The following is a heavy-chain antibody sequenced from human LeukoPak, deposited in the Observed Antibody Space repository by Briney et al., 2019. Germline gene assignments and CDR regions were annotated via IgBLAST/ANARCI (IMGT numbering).Heavy chain of an antibody. V-gene: IGHV1-8*02. CDR2: MNPNSGNT. CDR1: GGTFSSYA. Sequence: ASVKVSCKASGGTFSSYAISWVRQAPGQGLEWMGWMNPNSGNTGYAQKFQGRVTMTRNTSISTAYMELSSLRSEDTAVYYCARGDQGRDYWGQGTLVTVSS. CDR3: ARGDQGRDY. J-gene: IGHJ4*02.